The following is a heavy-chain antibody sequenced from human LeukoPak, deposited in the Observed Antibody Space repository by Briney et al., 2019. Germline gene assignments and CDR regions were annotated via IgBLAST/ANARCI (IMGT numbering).Heavy chain of an antibody. Sequence: PGGSLRLSCAASGFTFSTYAMTWVRQAPGKGLEWVANIKQDGSEKYYVDSVKGRFTISRDNAKNSLYLQMNSLRAEDTAVYYCARGEDYVWGSYRYDYWGQGTLVTVSS. V-gene: IGHV3-7*01. CDR3: ARGEDYVWGSYRYDY. CDR1: GFTFSTYA. D-gene: IGHD3-16*02. CDR2: IKQDGSEK. J-gene: IGHJ4*02.